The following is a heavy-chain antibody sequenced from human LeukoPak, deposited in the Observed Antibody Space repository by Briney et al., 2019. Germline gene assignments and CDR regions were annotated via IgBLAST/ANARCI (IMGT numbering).Heavy chain of an antibody. CDR2: ISWDGGST. J-gene: IGHJ3*02. CDR1: GFTFDDYT. V-gene: IGHV3-43*01. CDR3: AKDRGRWLQFDALDI. D-gene: IGHD5-24*01. Sequence: PGGSLRLSCAASGFTFDDYTMHWVRQAPGKGLEWVSLISWDGGSTYYADSVKGRFTISRDNSKNSLYLQMNSLRTEDTALYYCAKDRGRWLQFDALDIWGQGTMVTVSA.